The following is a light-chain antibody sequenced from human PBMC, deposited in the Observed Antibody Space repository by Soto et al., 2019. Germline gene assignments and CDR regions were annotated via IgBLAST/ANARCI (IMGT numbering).Light chain of an antibody. V-gene: IGKV3-20*01. CDR3: QQYGSSPWT. CDR1: QNVNNY. Sequence: EIVLTQSPGTLSLSPGPRATLSCRASQNVNNYLAWYQHKPGQAPRLLIYGASSRATGIPDRFSGSGSGTDCTLTISRLEPEDVAVYYCQQYGSSPWTFGQGTKVDIK. CDR2: GAS. J-gene: IGKJ1*01.